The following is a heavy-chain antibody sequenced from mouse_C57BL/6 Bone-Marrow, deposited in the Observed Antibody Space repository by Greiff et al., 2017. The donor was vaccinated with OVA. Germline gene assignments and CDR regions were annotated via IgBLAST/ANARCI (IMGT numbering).Heavy chain of an antibody. CDR1: GYSITSGYY. Sequence: EVKLMESGPGLVKPSQSLSLTCSVTGYSITSGYYWNWIRQFPGNKLEWMGYISYDGSNNYNPSLKNRISITRDTSKNQFFLKLNSVTTEDTATYYCARVLREIYYDYAMDYWGQGTSVTVPS. CDR3: ARVLREIYYDYAMDY. CDR2: ISYDGSN. D-gene: IGHD2-4*01. V-gene: IGHV3-6*01. J-gene: IGHJ4*01.